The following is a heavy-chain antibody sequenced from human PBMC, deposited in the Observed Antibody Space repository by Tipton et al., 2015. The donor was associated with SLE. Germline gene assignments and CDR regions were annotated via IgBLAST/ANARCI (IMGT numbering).Heavy chain of an antibody. J-gene: IGHJ5*02. CDR3: ARHIVILKVAEVSGWFDP. Sequence: TLSLTCTVSGDPINSRTFYGAWIRQTPGRGLEWVGCVSYTGTTSLNPSLKSRVTISIDTSKNHFSLNLTSVTAADTAVYYCARHIVILKVAEVSGWFDPWGLGALVIVSS. D-gene: IGHD5-12*01. CDR2: VSYTGTT. V-gene: IGHV4-39*07. CDR1: GDPINSRTFY.